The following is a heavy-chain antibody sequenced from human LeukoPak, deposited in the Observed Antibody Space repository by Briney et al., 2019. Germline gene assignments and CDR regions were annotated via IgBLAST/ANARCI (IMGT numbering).Heavy chain of an antibody. D-gene: IGHD3-22*01. CDR1: GFTFSTYS. Sequence: PGGSLRLSCAASGFTFSTYSMNWVRQAPGKGLEWVPSISSSSYIYYADSVKGRFTISRDNAQNSLYLQMSSLRAEDTAVYYCAIKYYDTSGYQDYYYYMDVWGKGTTVTVSS. CDR2: ISSSSYI. V-gene: IGHV3-21*01. J-gene: IGHJ6*03. CDR3: AIKYYDTSGYQDYYYYMDV.